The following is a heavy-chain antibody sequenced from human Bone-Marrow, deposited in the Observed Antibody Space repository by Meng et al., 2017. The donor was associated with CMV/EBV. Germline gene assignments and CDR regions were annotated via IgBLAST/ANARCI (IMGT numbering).Heavy chain of an antibody. D-gene: IGHD3-3*01. Sequence: GGSLRLSCAASGFTFSSYWMTWVRQAPGKGLEWVSSISSSSTDIYYAGSVRGRFTISRDSAKNSLYLEINSLRAEDTAMYYCARIRTTIPGVLIMGNGGNAFDIWGQGTMVTVSS. V-gene: IGHV3-21*01. J-gene: IGHJ3*02. CDR2: ISSSSTDI. CDR3: ARIRTTIPGVLIMGNGGNAFDI. CDR1: GFTFSSYW.